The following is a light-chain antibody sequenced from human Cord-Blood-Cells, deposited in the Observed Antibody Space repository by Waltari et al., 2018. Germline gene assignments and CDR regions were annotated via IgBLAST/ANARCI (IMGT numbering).Light chain of an antibody. CDR2: DVS. V-gene: IGLV2-14*01. Sequence: QSGLTQPASVSGSPGQSITISCTGTSRDVGGYNYVSWYQQHPGKAPKLMIYDVSNWPSGVSNRFSGSKSGNTASLTISGLQAEDEADYYCSSYTSSSTPVFGTGTKVTVL. CDR1: SRDVGGYNY. J-gene: IGLJ1*01. CDR3: SSYTSSSTPV.